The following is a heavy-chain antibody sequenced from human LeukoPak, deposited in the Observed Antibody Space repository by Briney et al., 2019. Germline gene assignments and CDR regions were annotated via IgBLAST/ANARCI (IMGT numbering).Heavy chain of an antibody. CDR2: INPNSGGT. J-gene: IGHJ6*03. Sequence: ASVKVSCKASGYTFTGYYMHWVRQAPGQGLEWMGWINPNSGGTNYAQKFQGRVTMTRDTSISTAYMEVSRLRSDDTAVYYCARVFYAKDIVVVPAYYYYYLDVWGKGTTVTGSS. CDR1: GYTFTGYY. CDR3: ARVFYAKDIVVVPAYYYYYLDV. D-gene: IGHD2-2*01. V-gene: IGHV1-2*02.